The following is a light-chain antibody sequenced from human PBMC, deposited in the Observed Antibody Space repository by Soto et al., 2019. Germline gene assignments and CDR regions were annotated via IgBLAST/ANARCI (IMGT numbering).Light chain of an antibody. J-gene: IGKJ4*01. V-gene: IGKV3-11*01. CDR2: DAS. CDR3: QQRINWPRLT. CDR1: QSVGSY. Sequence: EIVLTQSPATLSLSPGERATLSCRASQSVGSYLAWYQQKPGQAPRLLIYDASNRATGIPARFSGSGSGTDFTLTISSLEPEDFAVYFCQQRINWPRLTFGGGTKVEIK.